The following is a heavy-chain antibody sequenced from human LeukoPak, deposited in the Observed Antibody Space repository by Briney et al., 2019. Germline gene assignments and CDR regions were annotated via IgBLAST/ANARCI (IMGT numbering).Heavy chain of an antibody. CDR2: INPNSGGT. CDR1: GYTFTDYY. V-gene: IGHV1-2*02. CDR3: ARERVGATSSSNFDY. D-gene: IGHD1-26*01. J-gene: IGHJ4*02. Sequence: ASVKVSCKPSGYTFTDYYIHWVRQAPGQGLEWMGWINPNSGGTNYAQNFQGRVTMTRDTSISAAYMDLSRLRSDDTAVYYCARERVGATSSSNFDYWGQGTLVTVSS.